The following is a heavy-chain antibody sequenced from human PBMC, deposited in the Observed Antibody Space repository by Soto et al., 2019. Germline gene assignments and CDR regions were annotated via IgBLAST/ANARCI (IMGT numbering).Heavy chain of an antibody. CDR3: ARVSDDDHDDDYDSDV. CDR1: GYTFTSYG. CDR2: ISAYNRNT. Sequence: QAQLVQSGAEAKKPGASVKVSCKDSGYTFTSYGISWVRQAHGQGVEWMGRISAYNRNTNYAQQLQGRVTMTTDTARSTAYTELRSLRSADTAVYYSARVSDDDHDDDYDSDVWGEGNTVTFSS. D-gene: IGHD3-22*01. J-gene: IGHJ6*04. V-gene: IGHV1-18*01.